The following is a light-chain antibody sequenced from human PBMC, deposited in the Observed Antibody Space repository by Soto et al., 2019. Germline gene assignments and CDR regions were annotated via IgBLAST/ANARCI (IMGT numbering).Light chain of an antibody. Sequence: EIVMTQSPATLSVSPGERATLSCRASQSVSSNLAWYQQKPGQAPRLLIYGASTRATGIAARFSGSGSGTEFTLTISSLKSEDFAVYYCQQYNNWPPLTFGGGTKVEIK. CDR3: QQYNNWPPLT. CDR1: QSVSSN. CDR2: GAS. J-gene: IGKJ4*01. V-gene: IGKV3-15*01.